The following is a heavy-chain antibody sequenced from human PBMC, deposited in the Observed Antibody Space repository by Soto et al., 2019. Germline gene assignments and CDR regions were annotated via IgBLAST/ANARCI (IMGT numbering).Heavy chain of an antibody. CDR3: TRSIITTAGTDAFDL. J-gene: IGHJ3*01. CDR2: ISPSSGGT. D-gene: IGHD6-13*01. V-gene: IGHV1-46*03. Sequence: QVQLVQSGAEVKKPGASVRVSCKASGYTFTSYYIHWVRQAPGHGPEWMGMISPSSGGTDYAQKFQGRVTMTRDTSTSTVYMELSSLRSEDTAVYYCTRSIITTAGTDAFDLWGQATLVTVSS. CDR1: GYTFTSYY.